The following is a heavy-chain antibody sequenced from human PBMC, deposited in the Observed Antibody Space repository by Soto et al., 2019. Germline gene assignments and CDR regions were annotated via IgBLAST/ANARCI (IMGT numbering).Heavy chain of an antibody. CDR3: ARGEGDYYGSGSYYNYYYYYGMDV. Sequence: QVQLQESGPGLVKPSQTLSLTCTVSGGSISSGGYYWSWIRQHPGKGLEWIGYIYYSGSTYYNPYLKSRVTISVDTSKNQFSLKLSSVTAADTAVYYCARGEGDYYGSGSYYNYYYYYGMDVWGQGTTVTVSS. CDR2: IYYSGST. J-gene: IGHJ6*02. CDR1: GGSISSGGYY. D-gene: IGHD3-10*01. V-gene: IGHV4-31*03.